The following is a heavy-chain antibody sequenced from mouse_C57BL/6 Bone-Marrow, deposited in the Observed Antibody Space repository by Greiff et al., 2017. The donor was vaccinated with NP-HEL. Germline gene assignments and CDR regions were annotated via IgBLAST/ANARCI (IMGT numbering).Heavy chain of an antibody. Sequence: QVQLQQSGPELVKPGASVKISCKASGYAFSSSWMNWVKQRPGKSLEWIGRIYPGDGDTNYNGKFKGKATLTADKSSSTAYMQLSSLTSEDSAVYFCARDGRNYWGQGTSVTVSS. CDR1: GYAFSSSW. V-gene: IGHV1-82*01. CDR3: ARDGRNY. J-gene: IGHJ4*01. D-gene: IGHD1-1*01. CDR2: IYPGDGDT.